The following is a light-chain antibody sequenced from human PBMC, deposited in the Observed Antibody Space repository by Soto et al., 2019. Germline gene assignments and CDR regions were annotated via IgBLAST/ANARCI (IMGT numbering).Light chain of an antibody. J-gene: IGLJ3*02. Sequence: QSALTQPASVSGSPGQSITISCTGSSSDVGGYHYVSWYQHHPGKAPKLMIYEVSSRPSGVSNRFSGSKSGNTASLTISGLQGEDEADYFCASYIASGALVFGGGTQLTVL. CDR2: EVS. V-gene: IGLV2-14*01. CDR3: ASYIASGALV. CDR1: SSDVGGYHY.